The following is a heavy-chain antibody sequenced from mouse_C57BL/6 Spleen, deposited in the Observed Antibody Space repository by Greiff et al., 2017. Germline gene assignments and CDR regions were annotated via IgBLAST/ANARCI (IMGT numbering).Heavy chain of an antibody. CDR1: GYTFTDHT. CDR2: IYPRDGST. CDR3: ARCPYGNYPYYARDY. J-gene: IGHJ4*01. Sequence: QVQLQQSDAELVKPGASVKISCKVSGYTFTDHTIHWMKQRPEQGLEWIGYIYPRDGSTKYNEKFKGKATLTADKSSSTAYMQLNSLTSEYSAIYFCARCPYGNYPYYARDYWGQGTSVTVSS. D-gene: IGHD2-10*02. V-gene: IGHV1-78*01.